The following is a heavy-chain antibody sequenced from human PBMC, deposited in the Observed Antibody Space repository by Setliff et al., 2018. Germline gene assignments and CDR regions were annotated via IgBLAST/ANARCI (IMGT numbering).Heavy chain of an antibody. J-gene: IGHJ4*02. CDR3: ARDRGGGLYDY. V-gene: IGHV3-7*01. Sequence: GGSLRLSCAGSGFFFSIFWMSWVRQAPGKGLEWVATIKQDGSEKFYVDSVKGRFTISRDNAKNSLYLQMDSLRVEDTAMYFCARDRGGGLYDYWGRGTLVTVSS. CDR2: IKQDGSEK. CDR1: GFFFSIFW. D-gene: IGHD3-16*01.